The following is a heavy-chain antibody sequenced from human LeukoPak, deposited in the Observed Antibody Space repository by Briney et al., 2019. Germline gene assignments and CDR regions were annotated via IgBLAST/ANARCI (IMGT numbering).Heavy chain of an antibody. V-gene: IGHV3-23*01. CDR1: GFTFSSYA. CDR3: AKHMDYGDYSAFDY. CDR2: ISGSGGSA. D-gene: IGHD4-17*01. J-gene: IGHJ4*02. Sequence: GGSLRLSCAASGFTFSSYAMSWVRQAPGKGLEWVSAISGSGGSAYYADSVKGRFTISRDNSKNTLYLQMNSLRAEDTAVYYCAKHMDYGDYSAFDYWGQGTLVTVSS.